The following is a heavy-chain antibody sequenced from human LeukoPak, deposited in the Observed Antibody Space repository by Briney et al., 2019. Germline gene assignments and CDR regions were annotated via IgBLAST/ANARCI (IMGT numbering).Heavy chain of an antibody. Sequence: ASVKVSCKASGYTFTNYYIHWVRQAPGQGLEWMGIINPNGGATNYAQKFQDRVTMTRDMSTTTVYMELSSLRSEDTAVYYCARDVRAGYVYYFDYWGQGTLVTVSS. J-gene: IGHJ4*02. CDR1: GYTFTNYY. CDR3: ARDVRAGYVYYFDY. CDR2: INPNGGAT. V-gene: IGHV1-46*01. D-gene: IGHD5-12*01.